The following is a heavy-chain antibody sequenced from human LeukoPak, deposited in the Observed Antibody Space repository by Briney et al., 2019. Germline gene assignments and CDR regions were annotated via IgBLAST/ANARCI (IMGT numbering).Heavy chain of an antibody. D-gene: IGHD3-22*01. V-gene: IGHV7-4-1*02. CDR3: ARERYYDSSGYYYEEAFDI. CDR2: INTNTGNP. Sequence: ASVKVSCKASGYTFTSYAMNWVRQAPGQGLEWMGWINTNTGNPTYAQGFTGRFVFSLDTSVSTAYLQISSLKAEDTAVYYCARERYYDSSGYYYEEAFDIWGQGTMVTVSS. CDR1: GYTFTSYA. J-gene: IGHJ3*02.